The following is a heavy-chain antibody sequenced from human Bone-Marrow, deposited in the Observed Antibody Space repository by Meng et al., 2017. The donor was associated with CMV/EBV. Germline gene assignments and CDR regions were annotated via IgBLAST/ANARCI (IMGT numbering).Heavy chain of an antibody. D-gene: IGHD1/OR15-1a*01. CDR1: GASLSSYA. CDR2: IIRIIGTA. V-gene: IGHV1-69*06. J-gene: IGHJ4*02. Sequence: QVPLVQLGAEVQKAGSSVKLSSKCSGASLSSYAISCVRQVPGEALEWMEGIIRIIGTAKYTQKFQGRVTLTADKSKSTVYTELSSLRSEDTGVYYCARVLEWNNMGYYFDYWGQGTLVTVSS. CDR3: ARVLEWNNMGYYFDY.